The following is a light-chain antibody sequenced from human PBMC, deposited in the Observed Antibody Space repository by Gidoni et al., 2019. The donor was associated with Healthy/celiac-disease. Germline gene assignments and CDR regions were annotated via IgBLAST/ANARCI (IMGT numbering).Light chain of an antibody. V-gene: IGKV1-5*03. Sequence: IHMTHSPSTLSASVGDRVTITCRASQSISSWLNWYQQKPGKAPKLLIYKASSLESGVPSRFSGSGSGTEFTLTISSLQPDDFATYYCQQYDSYSKTFGRGTKVEIK. CDR2: KAS. CDR3: QQYDSYSKT. J-gene: IGKJ1*01. CDR1: QSISSW.